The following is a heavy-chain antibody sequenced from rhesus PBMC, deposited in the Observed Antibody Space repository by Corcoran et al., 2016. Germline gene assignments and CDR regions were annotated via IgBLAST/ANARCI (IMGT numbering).Heavy chain of an antibody. J-gene: IGHJ4*01. CDR1: GVSVSDNYY. D-gene: IGHD2-2*01. CDR2: INGKSAAL. CDR3: AREPKDNVLEY. Sequence: QVQLQESGPGLVKPSETLSLTCAVSGVSVSDNYYWNWIHQFPGRGLEWIGNINGKSAALYYSPSRESRVTISTDTSKNQFFLNLKSVTAADTAVYYSAREPKDNVLEYWGQGVLVTVSS. V-gene: IGHV4S9*01.